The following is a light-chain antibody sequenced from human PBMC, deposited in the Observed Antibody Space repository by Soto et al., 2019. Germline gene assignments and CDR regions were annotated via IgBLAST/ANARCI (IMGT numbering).Light chain of an antibody. J-gene: IGKJ5*01. Sequence: DIQMTQSPSTLSASVGDRVTIAFRASQSIDSWLAWHQQKPGKAPKLLMYKASSLESGVPSRFSGSGSETEFTLTISSLQPDDFATYYCQQYNSYPITFGQGTRLEIK. CDR2: KAS. CDR3: QQYNSYPIT. V-gene: IGKV1-5*03. CDR1: QSIDSW.